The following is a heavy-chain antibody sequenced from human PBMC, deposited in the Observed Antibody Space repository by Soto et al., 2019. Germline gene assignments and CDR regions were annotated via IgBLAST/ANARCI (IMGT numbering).Heavy chain of an antibody. Sequence: SGGSLRLSCVASGFTFGDYAMHWVRQAPGKGLEWVSGISWNSGSIGSADSVKGRFAISRDNAKNSLYLQMNSLRTEDTALYYCAKGAAAPATYYFDFWGHGTQVTVSS. CDR2: ISWNSGSI. CDR1: GFTFGDYA. CDR3: AKGAAAPATYYFDF. J-gene: IGHJ4*01. D-gene: IGHD2-2*01. V-gene: IGHV3-9*01.